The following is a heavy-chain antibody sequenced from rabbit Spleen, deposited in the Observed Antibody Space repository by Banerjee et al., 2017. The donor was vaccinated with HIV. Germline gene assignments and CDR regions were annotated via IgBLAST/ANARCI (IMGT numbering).Heavy chain of an antibody. J-gene: IGHJ3*01. CDR3: AREDVGGSISL. CDR1: GFTISNYW. D-gene: IGHD1-1*01. Sequence: QLEESGGRLVQPGGSLTLSCKAYGFTISNYWMNWVRQAPGKGLEWIGIIYPITETTYYANWVNGRFTISSANAQNTVDLQMNSLTAADTATYFCAREDVGGSISLWGQGTLVTVS. CDR2: IYPITETT. V-gene: IGHV1S7*01.